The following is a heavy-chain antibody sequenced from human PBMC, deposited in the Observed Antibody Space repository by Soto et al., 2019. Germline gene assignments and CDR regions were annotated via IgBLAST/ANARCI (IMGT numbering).Heavy chain of an antibody. J-gene: IGHJ3*02. Sequence: PSETLSLTCTVSGGSISNSRYYWAWIRQPPGKGLEWIGCIYHSGSTYYNPSLKSRVTISVDTSKNQFSLKLSSVTAADTAVYYCARLAYYDSSGYLFDAFDIWGQGTMVTVSS. CDR3: ARLAYYDSSGYLFDAFDI. CDR1: GGSISNSRYY. CDR2: IYHSGST. V-gene: IGHV4-39*01. D-gene: IGHD3-22*01.